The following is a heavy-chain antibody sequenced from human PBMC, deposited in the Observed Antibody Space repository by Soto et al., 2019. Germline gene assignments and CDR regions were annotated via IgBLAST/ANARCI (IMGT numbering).Heavy chain of an antibody. J-gene: IGHJ4*02. CDR1: GYTFTSYD. V-gene: IGHV1-8*01. D-gene: IGHD4-17*01. CDR2: MNPDSGNT. CDR3: ARSTNDYGDRH. Sequence: QVQLVQSGAEVKKPGASVKVSCKASGYTFTSYDINWVRQATGQGLEWMGWMNPDSGNTGYAQKSQGGVTMTRNTSMGPAYMELSSLRSEDTAVYYCARSTNDYGDRHWGQGTLVTVSS.